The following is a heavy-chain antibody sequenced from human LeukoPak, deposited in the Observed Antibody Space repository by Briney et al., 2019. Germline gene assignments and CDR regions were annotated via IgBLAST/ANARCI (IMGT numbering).Heavy chain of an antibody. CDR2: ISGSGGST. Sequence: GRSLRLSCAASGFIFSNYGMHWVRQAPGKGLEWVSSISGSGGSTYYADSVKGRFTISRDNSKNTLYLQMNSLRAEDTAVYYCAKEASGWYGYYFDYWGQGTLVTVSS. V-gene: IGHV3-23*01. J-gene: IGHJ4*02. CDR3: AKEASGWYGYYFDY. D-gene: IGHD6-19*01. CDR1: GFIFSNYG.